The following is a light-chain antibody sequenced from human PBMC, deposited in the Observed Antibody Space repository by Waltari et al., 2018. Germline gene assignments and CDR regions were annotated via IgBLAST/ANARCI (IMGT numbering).Light chain of an antibody. CDR2: EVD. CDR1: SNDVGKYKR. J-gene: IGLJ2*01. Sequence: QSALTQPPSVSGSPGQSVTISCTGTSNDVGKYKRVSWYQQSPGTAPKLLLFEVDNRPSGVPSRFSVSKSGNTASLTISGLQTEDEADYYCTSYTTSSTLFGGGTRLTVL. CDR3: TSYTTSSTL. V-gene: IGLV2-18*02.